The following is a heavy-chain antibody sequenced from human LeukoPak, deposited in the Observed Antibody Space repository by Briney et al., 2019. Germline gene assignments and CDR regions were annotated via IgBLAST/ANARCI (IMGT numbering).Heavy chain of an antibody. CDR3: ARGGASLVATMIFDY. D-gene: IGHD5-12*01. CDR1: GGSISSYY. V-gene: IGHV4-4*07. J-gene: IGHJ4*02. CDR2: ISTSGST. Sequence: SETLSLTCTVSGGSISSYYWSWIRQPAGKGLEWIGRISTSGSTNYNPSLKSRVTISVDTSKNQFSLKLSSVTAADTAVYYCARGGASLVATMIFDYWGQGTLVTVSS.